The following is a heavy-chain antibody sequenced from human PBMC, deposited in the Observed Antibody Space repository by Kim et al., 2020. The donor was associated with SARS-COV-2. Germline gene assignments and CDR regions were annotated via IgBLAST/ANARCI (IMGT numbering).Heavy chain of an antibody. J-gene: IGHJ4*02. V-gene: IGHV3-49*01. Sequence: EYTASVKGRVTISRDESKSITYLQMNSLKTEDTAVYYCTRDLSELAPLRDWGQGTLVTVSS. CDR3: TRDLSELAPLRD. D-gene: IGHD1-26*01.